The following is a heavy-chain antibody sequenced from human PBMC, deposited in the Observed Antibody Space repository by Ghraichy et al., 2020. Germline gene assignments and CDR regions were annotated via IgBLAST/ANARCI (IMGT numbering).Heavy chain of an antibody. D-gene: IGHD5-24*01. CDR2: MYYRGST. Sequence: SETLSLTCTVSGGSISTNTYSWGWIRQPPGKGLEWLGTMYYRGSTYYNPSLRSRVTISIDTSKNQFSLRLSSVTAADTAVYYCATRDESRDGYLYGVDSWGQGPLVTVSS. CDR3: ATRDESRDGYLYGVDS. J-gene: IGHJ4*02. CDR1: GGSISTNTYS. V-gene: IGHV4-39*07.